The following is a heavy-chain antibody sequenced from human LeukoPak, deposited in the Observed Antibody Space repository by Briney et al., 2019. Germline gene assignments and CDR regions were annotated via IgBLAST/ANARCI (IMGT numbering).Heavy chain of an antibody. Sequence: GGSLRLSCAASGFTFSSYWMSWVRQAPGKGLEWVASIGPTGSDRYHADSIKGRFTISRDNANNFLYLQMNSLRAEGTAVYYCATETNGRHYDYWGQGTLLTVSS. CDR2: IGPTGSDR. J-gene: IGHJ4*02. V-gene: IGHV3-21*06. CDR1: GFTFSSYW. CDR3: ATETNGRHYDY. D-gene: IGHD1-14*01.